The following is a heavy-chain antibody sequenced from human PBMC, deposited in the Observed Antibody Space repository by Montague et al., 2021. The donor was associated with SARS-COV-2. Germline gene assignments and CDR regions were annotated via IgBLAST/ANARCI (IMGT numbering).Heavy chain of an antibody. CDR3: AGAEAVTGTPDDP. J-gene: IGHJ5*02. CDR2: IYGSGST. CDR1: GGSISSYY. D-gene: IGHD6-19*01. V-gene: IGHV4-4*07. Sequence: SETLSLTCSVSGGSISSYYWSWIRQPAGKGLEWIGRIYGSGSTNYNSSLKSRVTLSVDSSKNQFSLRLTSVTAADAAVYYCAGAEAVTGTPDDPWGQGILVTVSS.